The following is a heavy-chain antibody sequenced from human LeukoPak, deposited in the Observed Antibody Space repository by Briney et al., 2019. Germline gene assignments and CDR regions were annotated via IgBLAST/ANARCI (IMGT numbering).Heavy chain of an antibody. D-gene: IGHD2-2*01. CDR3: ARGGCSSTSCHYYYYGMDV. CDR2: INHSGST. CDR1: GDSISSYIYY. V-gene: IGHV4-39*07. Sequence: SLETLSLTCTVSGDSISSYIYYWAWIRQPPGKGLEWIGEINHSGSTNYNPSLKSRVTISVDTSKNQFSLKLSSVTAADTAVYYCARGGCSSTSCHYYYYGMDVWGQGTTVAVSS. J-gene: IGHJ6*02.